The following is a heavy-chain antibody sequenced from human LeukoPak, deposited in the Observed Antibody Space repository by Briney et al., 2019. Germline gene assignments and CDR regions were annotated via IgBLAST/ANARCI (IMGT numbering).Heavy chain of an antibody. CDR2: SNPSGGST. V-gene: IGHV1-46*01. D-gene: IGHD5-18*01. J-gene: IGHJ4*02. CDR3: ATAAGDGYGYRYYFDS. CDR1: GYTFMNYY. Sequence: ASVKVSCTASGYTFMNYYLHWVRQAPRQGLEWMGTSNPSGGSTTYAQKFQGRVTMTRDTSTSTVHMELSSLRSEDMAVYYCATAAGDGYGYRYYFDSWGQGTLVTVSS.